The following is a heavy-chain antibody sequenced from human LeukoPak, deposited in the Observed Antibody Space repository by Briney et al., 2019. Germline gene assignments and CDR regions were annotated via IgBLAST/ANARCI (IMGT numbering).Heavy chain of an antibody. CDR3: ASAGDIVVVPAGAYGMDV. V-gene: IGHV4-59*01. CDR2: IYYSGST. CDR1: GGSISGYY. J-gene: IGHJ6*02. Sequence: PSETLSLTCTVSGGSISGYYWSWIRQPPGKGLEWIGYIYYSGSTNYNPSLKSRVTISVDTSKNQFSLKLSSVTAADTAVYYCASAGDIVVVPAGAYGMDVWGQGTTVTVSS. D-gene: IGHD2-2*01.